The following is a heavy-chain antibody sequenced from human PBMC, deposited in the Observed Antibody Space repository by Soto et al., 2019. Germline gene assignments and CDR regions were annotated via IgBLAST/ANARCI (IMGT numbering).Heavy chain of an antibody. V-gene: IGHV1-3*01. CDR3: ARAGDYYGSSGPIRLDY. CDR2: INAGNGNT. D-gene: IGHD3-22*01. CDR1: GYIFTSYA. Sequence: GASVKVSCKASGYIFTSYAMHWVRQAPGQRLEWMGWINAGNGNTKYSQKFQGRVTITRDTSASTAYMELSSLRSEDTAVYYCARAGDYYGSSGPIRLDYWGQGTLVTVSS. J-gene: IGHJ4*02.